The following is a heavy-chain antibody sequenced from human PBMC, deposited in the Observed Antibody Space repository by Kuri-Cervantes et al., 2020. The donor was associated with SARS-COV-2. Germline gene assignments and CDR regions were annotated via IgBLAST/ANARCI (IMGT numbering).Heavy chain of an antibody. CDR3: ARLPCSSTSCYTRYDYCGMDV. D-gene: IGHD2-2*02. V-gene: IGHV5-10-1*01. CDR1: GYSFTSYW. J-gene: IGHJ6*02. Sequence: GESLKISCKGSGYSFTSYWISWVRQMPGKGLEWMGRIDPSDSYTNYSPSFQGHVTISADKSISTAYLQWSSLKASDTAMYYCARLPCSSTSCYTRYDYCGMDVWGQGTTVTVSS. CDR2: IDPSDSYT.